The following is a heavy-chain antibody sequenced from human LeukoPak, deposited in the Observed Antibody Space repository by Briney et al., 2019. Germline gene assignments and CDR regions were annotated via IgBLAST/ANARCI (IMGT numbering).Heavy chain of an antibody. CDR2: IYYSGST. J-gene: IGHJ4*02. CDR3: ARERPTIFGVPDYRRGYYFDY. Sequence: SETLSLTCTVSGGSISSYYWSWIRQPPGKGLEWIGYIYYSGSTNYNPSLKSRVTISVDASKNQFSLKLSSVTAADTAVYYCARERPTIFGVPDYRRGYYFDYWGQGTLVTVSS. CDR1: GGSISSYY. D-gene: IGHD3-3*01. V-gene: IGHV4-59*01.